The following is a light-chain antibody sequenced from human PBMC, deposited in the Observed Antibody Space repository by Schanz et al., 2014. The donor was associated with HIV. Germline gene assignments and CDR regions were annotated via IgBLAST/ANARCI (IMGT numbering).Light chain of an antibody. CDR1: SSDIGTYNY. Sequence: QSVLTQPASVSGSPGQSITISCIGTSSDIGTYNYVSWYQQLPGKAPKLIIYDVSNRPSEISYRFSGSKSGHAASLTISGLQADDEADYYCSSYTSSSTWVFGGGTKLTVL. CDR3: SSYTSSSTWV. V-gene: IGLV2-14*03. J-gene: IGLJ3*02. CDR2: DVS.